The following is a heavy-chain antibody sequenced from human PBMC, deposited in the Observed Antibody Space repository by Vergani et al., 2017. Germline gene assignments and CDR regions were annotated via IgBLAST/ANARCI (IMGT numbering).Heavy chain of an antibody. CDR1: GGTFSSYA. Sequence: QVQLVQSGAEVKKPGSSVKVSCKASGGTFSSYAISWVRQAPGQGLEWMGGIIPIFGTANYAQTFQGRVTITADESTSTAYMELSSLRSEDTAVYYCARDLGVASSSSDYYGMDVWGQGTTVTVSS. CDR2: IIPIFGTA. D-gene: IGHD6-6*01. J-gene: IGHJ6*02. V-gene: IGHV1-69*01. CDR3: ARDLGVASSSSDYYGMDV.